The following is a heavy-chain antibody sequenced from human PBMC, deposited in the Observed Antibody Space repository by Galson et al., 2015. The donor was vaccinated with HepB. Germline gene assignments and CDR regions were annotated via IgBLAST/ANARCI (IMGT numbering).Heavy chain of an antibody. CDR2: INHTGNT. CDR3: ARGVTVTVFGVTHRGAVDV. Sequence: SETLSLTCAVYGDSFSYYHWTWIRQSPEKGLEWIGEINHTGNTNYNPSFKSRVTMSVDTSKNQFSLKLSSVTAADTAFYYCARGVTVTVFGVTHRGAVDVWGQGTTVIVSS. J-gene: IGHJ3*01. V-gene: IGHV4-34*01. D-gene: IGHD3-3*01. CDR1: GDSFSYYH.